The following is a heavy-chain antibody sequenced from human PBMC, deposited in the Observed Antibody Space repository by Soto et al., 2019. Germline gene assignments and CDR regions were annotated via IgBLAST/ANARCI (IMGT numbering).Heavy chain of an antibody. V-gene: IGHV3-23*01. CDR3: AKVSDYYDSSGYYYGGMDY. Sequence: EVQLLESGGGLVQPGGSLRLSCAASGFTFSSYAMSWVRQAPGKGLEWVSAISGSGGSTYYADSVKGRFTISRDNSKNTLYLQMNSLRAEDTAVYYCAKVSDYYDSSGYYYGGMDYWGQGTLVTVSS. J-gene: IGHJ4*02. CDR2: ISGSGGST. CDR1: GFTFSSYA. D-gene: IGHD3-22*01.